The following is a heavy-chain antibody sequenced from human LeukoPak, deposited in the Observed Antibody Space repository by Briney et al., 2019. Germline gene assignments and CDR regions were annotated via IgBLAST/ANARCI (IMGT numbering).Heavy chain of an antibody. CDR2: IFHSGST. D-gene: IGHD3-10*01. CDR1: GGSISSNY. Sequence: KPSETLSLTCTVSGGSISSNYWSWIRQPPGKGLEWIGYIFHSGSTNYNPSLKGRVTISVDTSKNQFSLKLNSVTAADTAVYYCARHIRGAYYYFDYWGQGTLVTVSS. J-gene: IGHJ4*02. CDR3: ARHIRGAYYYFDY. V-gene: IGHV4-59*08.